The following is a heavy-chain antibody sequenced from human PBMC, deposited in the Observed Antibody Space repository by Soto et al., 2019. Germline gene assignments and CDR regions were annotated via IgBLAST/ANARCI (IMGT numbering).Heavy chain of an antibody. D-gene: IGHD6-13*01. CDR2: IIPIFGTA. J-gene: IGHJ6*02. CDR3: ARASSSWYYYYYGMDV. CDR1: GGTFSSYA. Sequence: SVKVSCKASGGTFSSYAISWVRQAPGQGLEWMGGIIPIFGTANYAQKFQGRVTITADKSTSTAYMELSSLRSEDTAVYYCARASSSWYYYYYGMDVWGQGTTVTVSS. V-gene: IGHV1-69*06.